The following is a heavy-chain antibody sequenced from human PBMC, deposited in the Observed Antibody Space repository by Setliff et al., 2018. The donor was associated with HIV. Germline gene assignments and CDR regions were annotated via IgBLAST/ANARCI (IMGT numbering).Heavy chain of an antibody. CDR1: GYTFTSYY. J-gene: IGHJ5*02. CDR3: ARGYCGGGICYSPNWLDP. CDR2: INPSGGST. V-gene: IGHV1-46*01. D-gene: IGHD2-15*01. Sequence: GASVKVSCKASGYTFTSYYMHWVRQAPGQGLEWMGIINPSGGSTSYAQRFQGRVTMTRDTSTSTAYMEIKSLTSDDTAVYYCARGYCGGGICYSPNWLDPWGQGTPVTVSS.